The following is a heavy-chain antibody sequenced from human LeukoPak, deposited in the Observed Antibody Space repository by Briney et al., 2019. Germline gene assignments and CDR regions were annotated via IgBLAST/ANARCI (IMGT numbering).Heavy chain of an antibody. D-gene: IGHD2-21*01. V-gene: IGHV3-74*01. CDR1: GFTFSSYW. CDR3: AKDLRRVIEGSDY. Sequence: GGSLRLSCAASGFTFSSYWMHWVRQAPGKGLVWVSHINSDGYSTTYADSVKGRFTISRDNAKNSLYLQMNSLRAEDTALYYCAKDLRRVIEGSDYWGQGTLVTVSS. CDR2: INSDGYST. J-gene: IGHJ4*02.